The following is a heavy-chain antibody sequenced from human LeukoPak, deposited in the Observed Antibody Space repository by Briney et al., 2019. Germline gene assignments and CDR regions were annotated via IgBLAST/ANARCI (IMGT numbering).Heavy chain of an antibody. V-gene: IGHV4-4*07. CDR2: IHTSGST. D-gene: IGHD2-15*01. CDR1: GGSISSYY. CDR3: ARSVEGYCSGGSCYSYYYYMDV. J-gene: IGHJ6*03. Sequence: SETLSLTCTVSGGSISSYYWNWIRQPAGKGLEWIGRIHTSGSTNYNPSLKSRVTISVDTSKNQFSLKLSSVTAADTAVYYCARSVEGYCSGGSCYSYYYYMDVWGKGTTVTVSS.